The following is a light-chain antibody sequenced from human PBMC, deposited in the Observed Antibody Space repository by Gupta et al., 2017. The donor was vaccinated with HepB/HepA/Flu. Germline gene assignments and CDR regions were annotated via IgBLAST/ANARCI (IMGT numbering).Light chain of an antibody. CDR3: QQCTTYSLT. CDR2: RAS. CDR1: QIISSW. J-gene: IGKJ1*01. Sequence: QKTRSTSTLTASAGDRVTITCRASQIISSWLAWYQQRPGKAPKLLIQRASSLYSGGPSICSGSQSGKEFTHTINSLQPDDFATYYCQQCTTYSLTFGQGTKVEIK. V-gene: IGKV1-5*03.